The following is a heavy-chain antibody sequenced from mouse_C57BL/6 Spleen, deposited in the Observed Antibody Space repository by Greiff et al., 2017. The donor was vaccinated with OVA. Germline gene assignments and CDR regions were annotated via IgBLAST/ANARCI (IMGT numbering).Heavy chain of an antibody. V-gene: IGHV1-26*01. Sequence: EVQLQQSGPELVKPGASVKISCKASGYTFTDYYMNWVKQSHGKSLEWIGDINPNNGGTSYNQKFKGKATLTVDKSSSTAYMELRSLTSEDSAVYYCARWGGNFEGYAMDYWGQGTSVTVSS. J-gene: IGHJ4*01. CDR1: GYTFTDYY. CDR3: ARWGGNFEGYAMDY. D-gene: IGHD2-1*01. CDR2: INPNNGGT.